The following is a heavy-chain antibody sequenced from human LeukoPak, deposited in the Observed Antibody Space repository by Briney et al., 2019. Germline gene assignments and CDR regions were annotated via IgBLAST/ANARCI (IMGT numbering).Heavy chain of an antibody. Sequence: GASVKVSCRASGYTFTSHGINWVRQAPGQGLEWMGWISPYDGDTNYAQIFQGRVTLTTDTSTTTAFMDLRSLRPDDTAVYYCARGSPGPLDPWGQGTLVTVSS. J-gene: IGHJ5*02. V-gene: IGHV1-18*01. CDR1: GYTFTSHG. CDR3: ARGSPGPLDP. CDR2: ISPYDGDT.